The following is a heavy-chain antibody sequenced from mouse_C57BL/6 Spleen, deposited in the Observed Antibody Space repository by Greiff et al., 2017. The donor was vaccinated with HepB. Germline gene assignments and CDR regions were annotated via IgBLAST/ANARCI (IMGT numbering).Heavy chain of an antibody. Sequence: EVKLMESEGGLVQPGSSMKLSCTASGFTFSDYYMAWVRQVPEKGLEWVANINYDGSSTYYLDSLKSRFIISRDNAKNILYLQMSSLKSEDTATYYCARGDYSYGSSYWFAYWGQGTLVTVSA. V-gene: IGHV5-16*01. J-gene: IGHJ3*01. D-gene: IGHD1-1*01. CDR2: INYDGSST. CDR3: ARGDYSYGSSYWFAY. CDR1: GFTFSDYY.